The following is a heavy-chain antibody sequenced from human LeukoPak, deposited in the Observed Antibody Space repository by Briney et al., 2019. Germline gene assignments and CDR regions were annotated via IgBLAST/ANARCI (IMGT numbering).Heavy chain of an antibody. CDR1: GFTFSSYW. CDR3: ARATNYGSGLTRNFDY. Sequence: GGSLRLSCAVSGFTFSSYWMHWVRQAPGKGLVWVSRINRDGSSASYADSVKGRFTISRDNAKNTLYLQMNSLRDEDTAVYYCARATNYGSGLTRNFDYWGQGTLVTVSS. V-gene: IGHV3-74*01. J-gene: IGHJ4*02. D-gene: IGHD3-10*01. CDR2: INRDGSSA.